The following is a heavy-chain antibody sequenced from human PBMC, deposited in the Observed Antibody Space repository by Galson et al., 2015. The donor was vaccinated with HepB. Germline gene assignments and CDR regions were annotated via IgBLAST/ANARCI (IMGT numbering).Heavy chain of an antibody. CDR1: GFTFSSYA. CDR2: ISYDGSNK. V-gene: IGHV3-30*04. CDR3: ARLAALEVRYYGMDV. D-gene: IGHD6-6*01. Sequence: SLRLSCAASGFTFSSYAMHWVRQAPGKGLEWVAVISYDGSNKYYADSVKGRFTISRDNSKNTLYLQMNSLRAEDTAVYYCARLAALEVRYYGMDVWGQGTTVTVSS. J-gene: IGHJ6*02.